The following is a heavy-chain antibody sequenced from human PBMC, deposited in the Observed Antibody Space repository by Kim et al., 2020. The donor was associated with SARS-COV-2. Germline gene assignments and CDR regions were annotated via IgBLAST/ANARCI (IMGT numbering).Heavy chain of an antibody. CDR1: GDSVSSNSAA. V-gene: IGHV6-1*01. J-gene: IGHJ3*02. CDR2: TYYRSKWYN. D-gene: IGHD3-22*01. CDR3: ARDHPGRIVVVINPRGAFDI. Sequence: SQTLSLTCAISGDSVSSNSAAWNWIRQSPSRGLEWLGRTYYRSKWYNDYAVSVKSRITINPDTSKNQFSLQLNSVTPEDTAVYYCARDHPGRIVVVINPRGAFDIWGQGTMVTVSS.